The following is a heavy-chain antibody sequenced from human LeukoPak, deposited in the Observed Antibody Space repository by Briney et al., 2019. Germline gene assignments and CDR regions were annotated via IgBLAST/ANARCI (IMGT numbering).Heavy chain of an antibody. D-gene: IGHD6-13*01. J-gene: IGHJ6*02. CDR3: ARESNRSSSWYEYYYYYYGMDV. V-gene: IGHV1-18*01. CDR2: ISAYNGNT. CDR1: GYTFTSYG. Sequence: ASVKVSCKASGYTFTSYGISWVRQAPGQGLEWMGWISAYNGNTNYAQKLQGRVTMTTDTSTSTAYMELRSLRSDDTAVYYCARESNRSSSWYEYYYYYYGMDVWGQGTTVTVSS.